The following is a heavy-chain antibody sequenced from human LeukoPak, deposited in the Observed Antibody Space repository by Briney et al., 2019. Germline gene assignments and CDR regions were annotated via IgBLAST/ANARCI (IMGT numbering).Heavy chain of an antibody. D-gene: IGHD3-22*01. Sequence: ASVKVSCKASGYTFTSYYMHWVRQAPGQGLEWMGIINPSGGSTSYAQKFQGRVTMTRDTSTSTVYMELSSLRSEDTAVYYCARDQSYDSSGYPNGYFDYWGQGTLVTVSS. CDR2: INPSGGST. CDR1: GYTFTSYY. J-gene: IGHJ4*02. CDR3: ARDQSYDSSGYPNGYFDY. V-gene: IGHV1-46*01.